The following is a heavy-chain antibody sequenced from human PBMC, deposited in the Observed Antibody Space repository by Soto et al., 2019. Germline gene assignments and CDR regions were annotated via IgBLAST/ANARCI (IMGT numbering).Heavy chain of an antibody. CDR3: TRHEILGDDAFDI. V-gene: IGHV3-73*01. CDR1: GFTFSGSA. D-gene: IGHD7-27*01. Sequence: GSLRLSCAASGFTFSGSAMHWVRQASGKGLEWVGRIRSKANSYATAYAASVKGRFTISRDDSKNTAYLQMNSLKTEDTAVYYCTRHEILGDDAFDIWGQGTMVTVSS. CDR2: IRSKANSYAT. J-gene: IGHJ3*02.